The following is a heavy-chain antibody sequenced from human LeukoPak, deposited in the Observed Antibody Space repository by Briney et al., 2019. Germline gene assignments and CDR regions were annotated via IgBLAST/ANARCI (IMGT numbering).Heavy chain of an antibody. CDR1: GGSISSSNYY. Sequence: SETLSLTCTVSGGSISSSNYYWGWIRQPPGKGLEWIGSIYYSGSTYYNPSLKSRVTISIDTSKNQFSLKLSSVTTADTAVYYCARSLGYYDSSGFTSLGYFDYWGQGNLVTVSS. J-gene: IGHJ4*02. CDR2: IYYSGST. CDR3: ARSLGYYDSSGFTSLGYFDY. D-gene: IGHD3-22*01. V-gene: IGHV4-39*07.